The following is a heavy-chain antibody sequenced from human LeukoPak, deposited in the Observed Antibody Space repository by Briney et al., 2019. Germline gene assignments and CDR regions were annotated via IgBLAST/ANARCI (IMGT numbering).Heavy chain of an antibody. J-gene: IGHJ3*02. Sequence: GGSLRLSCAAPGFTFSSYSMNWVRQAPGKGLEWVSYISSSSSTIYYADSVKGRFTISRDNAKNSLYLQMNSLRAEDTAVYYCARGGSGWYWSWAFDIWGQGTMVTVSS. CDR3: ARGGSGWYWSWAFDI. CDR1: GFTFSSYS. V-gene: IGHV3-48*04. CDR2: ISSSSSTI. D-gene: IGHD6-19*01.